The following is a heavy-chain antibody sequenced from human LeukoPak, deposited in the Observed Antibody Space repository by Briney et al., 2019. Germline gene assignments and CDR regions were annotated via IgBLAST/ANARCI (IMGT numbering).Heavy chain of an antibody. CDR2: INHSGST. Sequence: SETLSLTCAVYGGSFSGYYWSWIRQPPGKGLEWIGEINHSGSTNYNPSLKSRVTISVDTSKNQFSLKPSSVTAADTAVYYCARGRAPHRFVVVTAAPYFQHRGQGTLVTVSS. CDR1: GGSFSGYY. CDR3: ARGRAPHRFVVVTAAPYFQH. J-gene: IGHJ1*01. V-gene: IGHV4-34*01. D-gene: IGHD2-21*02.